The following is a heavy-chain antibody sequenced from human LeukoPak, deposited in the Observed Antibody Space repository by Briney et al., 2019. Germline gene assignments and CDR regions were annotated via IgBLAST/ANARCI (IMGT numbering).Heavy chain of an antibody. CDR3: AKRGVVIRVILVGFHKQAYYFDS. V-gene: IGHV3-23*01. J-gene: IGHJ4*02. CDR1: GITLSSYG. CDR2: ISDSDGAT. Sequence: ASGTLRLTCAVSGITLSSYGMIWVRQAQGPGLERVAGISDSDGATTYADSVKGQFTISRDNPKNTLYLQMNSLRAEDTAVYFCAKRGVVIRVILVGFHKQAYYFDSWGQGALVSASS. D-gene: IGHD3-10*01.